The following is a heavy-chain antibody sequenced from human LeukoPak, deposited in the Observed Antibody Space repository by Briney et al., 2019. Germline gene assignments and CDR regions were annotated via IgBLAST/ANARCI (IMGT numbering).Heavy chain of an antibody. CDR2: IYSGGST. CDR1: GFTVSSNY. D-gene: IGHD5-24*01. CDR3: AKDLVEMATIVWVAPDY. J-gene: IGHJ4*02. Sequence: PGGSLRLSCAASGFTVSSNYMSWVRQAPGKGLEWVSVIYSGGSTYYADSVKGRFTISRDNSKNTLYLQMNSLRAEDTAVYYCAKDLVEMATIVWVAPDYWGQGTLVTVSS. V-gene: IGHV3-53*01.